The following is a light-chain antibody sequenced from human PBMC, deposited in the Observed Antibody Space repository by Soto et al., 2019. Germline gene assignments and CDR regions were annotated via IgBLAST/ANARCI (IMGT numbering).Light chain of an antibody. V-gene: IGKV3-20*01. CDR2: GAS. CDR1: QSVSSSY. J-gene: IGKJ1*01. CDR3: QQYGTSGRT. Sequence: TLSLSPGERATLSCRASQSVSSSYLAWYQQKPGQAPRLLIYGASSRATGIPDRFSGSGSGTDFTLTISRLEPEDFAVYYCQQYGTSGRTFGQGTKVEIK.